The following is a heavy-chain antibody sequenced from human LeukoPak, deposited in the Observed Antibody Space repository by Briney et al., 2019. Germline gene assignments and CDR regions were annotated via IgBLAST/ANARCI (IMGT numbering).Heavy chain of an antibody. V-gene: IGHV3-30*02. J-gene: IGHJ4*02. Sequence: GGSLRLSCAASGFTFSSYGMHWVRQAPGKGLEWVAFIRYDGSNKYYADSVKGRFTISRDNSKNTLYLQMNSLRAEDTAVYYCARERQNKDFWSGGDYWGQGTLVTVSS. CDR2: IRYDGSNK. CDR3: ARERQNKDFWSGGDY. CDR1: GFTFSSYG. D-gene: IGHD3-3*01.